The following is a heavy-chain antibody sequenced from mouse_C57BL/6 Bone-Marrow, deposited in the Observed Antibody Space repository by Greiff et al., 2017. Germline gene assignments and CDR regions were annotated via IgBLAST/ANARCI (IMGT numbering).Heavy chain of an antibody. CDR1: GYTFTDYY. Sequence: VQLQQSGPELVKPGASVKISCKASGYTFTDYYMNWVKQSHGKSLEWIGDINPNNGGTSYNQKFKGKATLTVDKSSSTAYMELRSLTSEDSAVYYCARDYYGYDEIAYWGQGTLVTVSA. CDR3: ARDYYGYDEIAY. J-gene: IGHJ3*01. D-gene: IGHD2-2*01. CDR2: INPNNGGT. V-gene: IGHV1-26*01.